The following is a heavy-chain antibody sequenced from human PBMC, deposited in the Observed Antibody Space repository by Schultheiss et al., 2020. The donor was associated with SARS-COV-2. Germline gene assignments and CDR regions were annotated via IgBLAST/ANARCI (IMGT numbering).Heavy chain of an antibody. CDR2: IYDSDST. D-gene: IGHD6-19*01. J-gene: IGHJ6*02. Sequence: SETLSLTCTVSGGSISNYYWSWIRQTAGKGLEWIGRIYDSDSTNYNPSLKSRVTMSVDMSKNQFSLKLSSVTAADTAVYYCARDGMSSSGWYNYGLDVWGQGTTVTVSS. V-gene: IGHV4-4*07. CDR1: GGSISNYY. CDR3: ARDGMSSSGWYNYGLDV.